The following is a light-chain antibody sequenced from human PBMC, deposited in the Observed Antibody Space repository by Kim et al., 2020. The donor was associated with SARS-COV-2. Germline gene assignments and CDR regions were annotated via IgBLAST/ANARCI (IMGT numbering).Light chain of an antibody. CDR1: QYIDNW. CDR2: DAS. J-gene: IGKJ2*01. CDR3: QHHRTWPLT. Sequence: EIVLTQSPVTLSLSPGQRATLSCRASQYIDNWLAWYQQKPGQVPRLLIYDASNRATGIPARFSGSGSGTDFTLTISSLEPEDFAVYYCQHHRTWPLTFGQGTELEL. V-gene: IGKV3-11*01.